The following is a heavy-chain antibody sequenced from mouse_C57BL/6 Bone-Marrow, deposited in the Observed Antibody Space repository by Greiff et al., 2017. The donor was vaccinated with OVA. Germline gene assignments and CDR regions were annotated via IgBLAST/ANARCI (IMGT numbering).Heavy chain of an antibody. D-gene: IGHD2-5*01. CDR1: GYIFTSYW. J-gene: IGHJ4*01. CDR3: ARAELYSKDARDY. CDR2: IYPGSGST. V-gene: IGHV1-55*01. Sequence: QVQLQQPGAELVKPGASVKMSCKASGYIFTSYWITWVKQRPGQGLEWIGDIYPGSGSTNYNEKFKSKATLTVDTSSSTAYMQLSSLTSEDSAVYYCARAELYSKDARDYWGQGTSVTVSS.